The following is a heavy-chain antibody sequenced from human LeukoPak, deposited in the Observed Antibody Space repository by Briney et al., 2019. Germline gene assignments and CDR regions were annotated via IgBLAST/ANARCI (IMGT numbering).Heavy chain of an antibody. CDR2: IYYSGST. Sequence: SETLSLTCIVSGGSISSYYWNWIRQPPGKGLEWIGNIYYSGSTNYNPSLKSRVTISVDMSKNQFSLTLSSVTAADTAVYYCARGPNHYYFDYWGPGTLVTASS. CDR3: ARGPNHYYFDY. V-gene: IGHV4-59*01. CDR1: GGSISSYY. D-gene: IGHD1-14*01. J-gene: IGHJ4*02.